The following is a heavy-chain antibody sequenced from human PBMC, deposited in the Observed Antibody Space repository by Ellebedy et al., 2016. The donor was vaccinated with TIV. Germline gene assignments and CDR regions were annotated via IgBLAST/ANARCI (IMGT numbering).Heavy chain of an antibody. CDR3: AGDPPNSGWQLAY. Sequence: GESLKISCTASGFTFSSHWMHWVRQAPGKGLVWVSRISSDGSYTSYADSVKGRFTISRDNSKNTLYLQMNSLRVEDTAVYYCAGDPPNSGWQLAYWGQGALVTVSS. D-gene: IGHD6-19*01. V-gene: IGHV3-74*01. J-gene: IGHJ4*02. CDR1: GFTFSSHW. CDR2: ISSDGSYT.